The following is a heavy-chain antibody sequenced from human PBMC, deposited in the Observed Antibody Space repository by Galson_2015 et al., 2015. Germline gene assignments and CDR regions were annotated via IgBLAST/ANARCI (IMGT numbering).Heavy chain of an antibody. CDR3: TSRSGYCIDY. Sequence: SLRLSCAASGFSFSSSAMHWVRQASGKGLEWVSRIRSKANSNRTAYAASVDGRFTISIDDSINTAYLQMNSLKTEDPAIYYCTSRSGYCIDYWGQGTTVTVSS. D-gene: IGHD2-21*02. V-gene: IGHV3-73*01. CDR2: IRSKANSNRT. J-gene: IGHJ4*02. CDR1: GFSFSSSA.